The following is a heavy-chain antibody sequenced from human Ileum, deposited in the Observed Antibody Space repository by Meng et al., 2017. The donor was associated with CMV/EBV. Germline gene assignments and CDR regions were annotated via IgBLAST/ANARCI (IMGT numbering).Heavy chain of an antibody. CDR3: TRDPYCDWDVY. CDR1: VHIITRHA. D-gene: IGHD4-17*01. V-gene: IGHV1-18*01. J-gene: IGHJ4*02. Sequence: PAASVQGTCKISVHIITRHAFTRVREPPGQGGGRMGWSTGNNGDTKYAQKFRGRATDTPDSSTSKDYMNLRSLTFADTAFYYCTRDPYCDWDVYWGQGTLVTVSS. CDR2: STGNNGDT.